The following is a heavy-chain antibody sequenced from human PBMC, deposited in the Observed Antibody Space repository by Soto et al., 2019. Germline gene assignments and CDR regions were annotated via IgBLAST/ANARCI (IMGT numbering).Heavy chain of an antibody. CDR2: IYHGGTT. CDR1: GGSIDSAGSY. J-gene: IGHJ4*02. V-gene: IGHV4-31*11. CDR3: VRYCSGGTCYDRIDY. D-gene: IGHD2-15*01. Sequence: PSETLSLTCAVSGGSIDSAGSYWSWIRQIPGRGLEWIGHIYHGGTTDYNPSLKSRITMSVDTSKNQFSLKLNSVTAAATAVYYCVRYCSGGTCYDRIDYWGQGTLVTVSS.